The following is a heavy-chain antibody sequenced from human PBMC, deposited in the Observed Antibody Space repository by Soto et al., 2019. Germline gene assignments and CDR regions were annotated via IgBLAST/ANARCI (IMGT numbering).Heavy chain of an antibody. CDR2: ISSSSSYT. D-gene: IGHD3-10*01. J-gene: IGHJ4*02. CDR1: GFTFSDYY. V-gene: IGHV3-11*05. Sequence: QVQLVESGGGLVKPGGSLRLSCAASGFTFSDYYMSWIRQAPGKGLEWVSYISSSSSYTNYADSVKGRFTISRDNAKNSLYLQMNSLRADDTAVYYCAAEKYVSGSYDDYWGQGTLVTLSS. CDR3: AAEKYVSGSYDDY.